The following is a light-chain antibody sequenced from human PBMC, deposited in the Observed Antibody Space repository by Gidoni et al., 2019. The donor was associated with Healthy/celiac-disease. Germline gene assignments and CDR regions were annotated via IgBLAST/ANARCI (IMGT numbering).Light chain of an antibody. CDR1: QSISSY. CDR2: AAS. Sequence: DIQMTQSPSSLSASVGDRVTITCRASQSISSYLNWYQQKPGKAPKLLIYAASSLQSVVPSRFSGSGSGTDFTLTISSLQPEDFATYYCQQSYSREITFGQGTRLEIK. V-gene: IGKV1-39*01. J-gene: IGKJ5*01. CDR3: QQSYSREIT.